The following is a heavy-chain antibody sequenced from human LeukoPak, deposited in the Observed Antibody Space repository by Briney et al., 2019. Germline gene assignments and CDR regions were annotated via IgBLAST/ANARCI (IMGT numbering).Heavy chain of an antibody. CDR2: ISGSGGST. CDR3: AKMKGDYDFWSGYRPNFDY. D-gene: IGHD3-3*01. CDR1: GFTFSSYW. Sequence: GGSLRLSCAASGFTFSSYWMSWVRQAPGKGLEWVSAISGSGGSTYYADSVKGRFTISRDNSKNTLYLQMNSLRAEDTAVYYCAKMKGDYDFWSGYRPNFDYWGQGTLVTVSS. V-gene: IGHV3-23*01. J-gene: IGHJ4*02.